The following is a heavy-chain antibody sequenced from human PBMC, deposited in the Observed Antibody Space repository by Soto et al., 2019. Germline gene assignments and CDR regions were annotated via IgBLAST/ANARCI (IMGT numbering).Heavy chain of an antibody. D-gene: IGHD3-16*02. Sequence: QVPLEQSGDEVKKPGASVKVSCKASGYIFVNYGIAWVRQAPGQGLEWLGWISPYTGNTYYATKVQGRLTLTTDTSTSPAFMELGSLTPAATAVYYCAMVDLCVTPTAQDVWGQGTTVTVSS. J-gene: IGHJ6*02. CDR3: AMVDLCVTPTAQDV. CDR1: GYIFVNYG. V-gene: IGHV1-18*01. CDR2: ISPYTGNT.